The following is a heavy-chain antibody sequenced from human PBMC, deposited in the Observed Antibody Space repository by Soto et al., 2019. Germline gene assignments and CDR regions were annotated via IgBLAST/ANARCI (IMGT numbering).Heavy chain of an antibody. Sequence: KQSQTLSLTCAISGDSVSSNSAAWNWIRQSPSRGLEWLGRTYYRSKWYNDYAVSVKSRITINPDTSKNQFSLQLNSVTPEDTAVYYCARGSYGLDYYYYGMDVWGQGTTVTVSS. CDR1: GDSVSSNSAA. CDR2: TYYRSKWYN. J-gene: IGHJ6*02. D-gene: IGHD3-10*01. CDR3: ARGSYGLDYYYYGMDV. V-gene: IGHV6-1*01.